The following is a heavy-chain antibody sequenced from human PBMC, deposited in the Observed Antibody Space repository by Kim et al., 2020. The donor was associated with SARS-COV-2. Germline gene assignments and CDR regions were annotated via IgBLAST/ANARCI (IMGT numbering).Heavy chain of an antibody. V-gene: IGHV3-64D*09. J-gene: IGHJ4*02. CDR3: VKGTSGYSSGWYQ. Sequence: YADSVKGRFTISRDNSKNTLYLQMSSLRAEDTAVYYCVKGTSGYSSGWYQWGQGTLVTVSS. D-gene: IGHD6-19*01.